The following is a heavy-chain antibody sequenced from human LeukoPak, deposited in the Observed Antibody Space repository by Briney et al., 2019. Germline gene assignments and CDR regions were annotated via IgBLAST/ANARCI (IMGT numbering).Heavy chain of an antibody. J-gene: IGHJ4*02. CDR1: GGSISSGGYY. V-gene: IGHV4-31*03. Sequence: PSETPSLTCTVSGGSISSGGYYWSWIRQHPGKGLEWIGYIYYSGSTYYNPSLKSRVTISVDTSKNQFSLKLSSVTAEDTAVYYCARDRGLGSPRLDYWGQGTLVTVSS. CDR2: IYYSGST. D-gene: IGHD3-10*01. CDR3: ARDRGLGSPRLDY.